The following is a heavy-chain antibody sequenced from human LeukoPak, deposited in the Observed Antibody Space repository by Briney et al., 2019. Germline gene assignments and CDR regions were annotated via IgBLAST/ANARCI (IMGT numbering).Heavy chain of an antibody. J-gene: IGHJ5*02. CDR3: ASPSCDSTSCYGWFDP. V-gene: IGHV1-2*02. CDR2: INPNSGGT. Sequence: ASVKVSCKASGYTFTGYYTHWVRQAPGQGLEWMGWINPNSGGTNYAQKFQGRVTMTRDTSISTAYMELSRLRSDDTAVYYCASPSCDSTSCYGWFDPWGQGTLVTVSS. CDR1: GYTFTGYY. D-gene: IGHD2-2*01.